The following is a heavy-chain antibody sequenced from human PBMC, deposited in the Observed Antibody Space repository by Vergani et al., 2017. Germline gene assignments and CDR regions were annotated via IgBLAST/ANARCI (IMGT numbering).Heavy chain of an antibody. CDR3: ARGVAAAGTLRGSVXFDY. J-gene: IGHJ4*02. V-gene: IGHV1-69*01. D-gene: IGHD6-13*01. Sequence: QVQLVQSGAEVKKPGSSVKVSCKASGGTFSSYAISWVRQAPGQGLEWMGGIIPIFGTANYAQKFQGRVTITADESTSTAYMELSSLRSEDTAVYYCARGVAAAGTLRGSVXFDYWGQGTLVTVSS. CDR1: GGTFSSYA. CDR2: IIPIFGTA.